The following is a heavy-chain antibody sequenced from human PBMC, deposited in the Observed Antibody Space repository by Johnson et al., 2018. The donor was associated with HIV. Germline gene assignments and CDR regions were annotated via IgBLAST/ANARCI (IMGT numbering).Heavy chain of an antibody. CDR1: GFTVSSNY. Sequence: VQLVGSGGGLVQPGGSLRLSCAASGFTVSSNYMSWVRQAPGKGLEWVSVIYSGGSTYYADSVKGRFTISRDNSKNTLYLQMNSLRAEDTAVYYCARRIYYYDSSGTEDAFDIWGQGTMVTVSS. D-gene: IGHD3-22*01. J-gene: IGHJ3*02. CDR3: ARRIYYYDSSGTEDAFDI. CDR2: IYSGGST. V-gene: IGHV3-66*01.